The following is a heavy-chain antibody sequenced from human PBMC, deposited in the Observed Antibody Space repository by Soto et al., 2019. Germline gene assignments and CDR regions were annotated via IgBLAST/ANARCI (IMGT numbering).Heavy chain of an antibody. D-gene: IGHD4-4*01. CDR1: GGTFSSYA. Sequence: QVQLVQSGAEVKKPGSSVKVSCKASGGTFSSYAISWVRQAPGQGREWMGGINPIFGTANYAQKFQAKVTITADESPSTAYMELSSLRSEDSAEYYCARIGLRAGVLMTTVTRGWFDPWGQGTLVTVSS. J-gene: IGHJ5*02. CDR2: INPIFGTA. CDR3: ARIGLRAGVLMTTVTRGWFDP. V-gene: IGHV1-69*12.